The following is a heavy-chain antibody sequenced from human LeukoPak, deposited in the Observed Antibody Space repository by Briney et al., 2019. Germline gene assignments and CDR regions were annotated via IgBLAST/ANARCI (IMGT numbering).Heavy chain of an antibody. CDR2: ISKDGSNK. CDR1: GFTFSSCA. D-gene: IGHD3-16*02. Sequence: GGSLRLSCAASGFTFSSCAMHWVRQAPGKGLEWVALISKDGSNKYYTDSVKGRFTISRDNSKNTLDLQMNSLRAEDTAIYYCGRDYRYGMDVWGQGTTVTASS. V-gene: IGHV3-30*04. J-gene: IGHJ6*02. CDR3: GRDYRYGMDV.